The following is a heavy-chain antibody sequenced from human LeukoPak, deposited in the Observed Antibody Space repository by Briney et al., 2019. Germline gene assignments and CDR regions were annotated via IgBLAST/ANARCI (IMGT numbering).Heavy chain of an antibody. CDR2: INPSGGST. D-gene: IGHD1-26*01. J-gene: IGHJ5*02. V-gene: IGHV1-46*01. CDR3: ARDHGRSHGWFDP. CDR1: GYTFTSYY. Sequence: GASVKVSCKESGYTFTSYYMHWVRQAPGQGLEWMGIINPSGGSTSYAQKFQGRVTMTRDTSTSTVYMQLSSLRSEDTAVYYCARDHGRSHGWFDPWGQGTLVTVSS.